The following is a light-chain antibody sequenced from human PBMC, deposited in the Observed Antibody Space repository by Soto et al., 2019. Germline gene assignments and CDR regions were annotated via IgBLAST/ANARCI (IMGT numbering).Light chain of an antibody. CDR2: GAS. J-gene: IGKJ2*01. V-gene: IGKV3-20*01. CDR3: QQYVSSPPYT. Sequence: EIVLTQSPGTLSLSPGERATLSCRASQSVSSSYLAWYQQKPGQAPRLLIYGASSRATGIPDRFSGRGSGTDCTLTISRLEPEDCAVYYCQQYVSSPPYTFGQGTKLEIK. CDR1: QSVSSSY.